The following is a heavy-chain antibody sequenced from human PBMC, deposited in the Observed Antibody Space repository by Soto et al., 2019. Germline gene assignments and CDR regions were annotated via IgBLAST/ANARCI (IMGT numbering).Heavy chain of an antibody. CDR1: GGTFSSYA. D-gene: IGHD3-9*01. V-gene: IGHV1-69*13. Sequence: GASVKVSCKASGGTFSSYAISWVRQAPGQGLEWMGGIIPIFGTANYAQKFQGRVTITADESTSTAYMELSSLRSEDTAVYYCARDKNDILTGYPRDRYYYYGMDVWGQGTTVTVSS. CDR3: ARDKNDILTGYPRDRYYYYGMDV. CDR2: IIPIFGTA. J-gene: IGHJ6*02.